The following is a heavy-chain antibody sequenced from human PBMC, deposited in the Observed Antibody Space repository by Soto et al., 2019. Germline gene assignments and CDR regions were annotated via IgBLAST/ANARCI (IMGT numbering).Heavy chain of an antibody. CDR1: GFTFSSYG. D-gene: IGHD3-3*01. J-gene: IGHJ4*02. Sequence: GGSLRLSCAASGFTFSSYGMHWVRQAPGKGLEWVAVISYDGSNKYYADSVKGRFTISRDNSKNTLYLKMNSLRAEDTAVYYCAKITIFGAARDDYWGQGT. CDR3: AKITIFGAARDDY. CDR2: ISYDGSNK. V-gene: IGHV3-30*18.